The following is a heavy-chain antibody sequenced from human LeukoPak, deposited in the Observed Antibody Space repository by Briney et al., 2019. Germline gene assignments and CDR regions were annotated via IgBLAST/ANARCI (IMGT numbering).Heavy chain of an antibody. Sequence: PGGSLRLSCAASGFTFSSYAMSWVRQAPGKGLEWVSYISSSGSTIYYADSVKGRFTISRDNAKNSLYLQMNSLRAEDTAVYYCARDRGYYYDSSGYSHAFDIWGQGTMVTVSS. CDR2: ISSSGSTI. CDR3: ARDRGYYYDSSGYSHAFDI. D-gene: IGHD3-22*01. CDR1: GFTFSSYA. J-gene: IGHJ3*02. V-gene: IGHV3-48*04.